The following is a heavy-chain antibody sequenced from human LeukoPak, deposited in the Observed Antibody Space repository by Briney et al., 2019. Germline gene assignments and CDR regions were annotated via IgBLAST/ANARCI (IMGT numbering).Heavy chain of an antibody. J-gene: IGHJ4*02. D-gene: IGHD5-18*01. CDR1: GFTFSSYA. V-gene: IGHV3-23*01. CDR3: ARSPIQIREYYFDY. CDR2: ISGSGGST. Sequence: PGGSLRLSCAASGFTFSSYAMSWVRQAPGKGLEWVSAISGSGGSTYYADSVKGRFTISRDNSKNTLYLQMNSLRAEDTAVYYCARSPIQIREYYFDYWGQGTLVTVSS.